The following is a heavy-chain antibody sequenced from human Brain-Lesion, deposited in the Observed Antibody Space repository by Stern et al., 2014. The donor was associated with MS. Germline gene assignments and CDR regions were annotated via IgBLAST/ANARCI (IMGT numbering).Heavy chain of an antibody. CDR3: ARGYYGSGRPQKGMDV. J-gene: IGHJ6*02. D-gene: IGHD3-10*01. CDR2: ITPNSGGT. Sequence: QVQLVESGAAVKKPGASVKVSCKASGYTFTGYYMYWVRQAPGQGLEWLGWITPNSGGTHYAQKFQGRVTMTRDTSITTAYMELSRLRSDDTAVYYCARGYYGSGRPQKGMDVWGQGTTVTVSS. CDR1: GYTFTGYY. V-gene: IGHV1-2*02.